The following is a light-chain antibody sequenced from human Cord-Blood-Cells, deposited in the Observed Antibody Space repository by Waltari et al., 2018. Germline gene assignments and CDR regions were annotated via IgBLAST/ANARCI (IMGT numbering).Light chain of an antibody. J-gene: IGKJ4*01. CDR1: QDISNY. Sequence: DIQMTQSPSSLSTSVGDRVTITCQASQDISNYLNCYQQRPGKAPKLLIYDASKLETGVPSRFSGRGSGTDFTFTISSLQPEDIAAYYWQQYDNLPLTFGGGTKVEIK. CDR2: DAS. V-gene: IGKV1-33*01. CDR3: QQYDNLPLT.